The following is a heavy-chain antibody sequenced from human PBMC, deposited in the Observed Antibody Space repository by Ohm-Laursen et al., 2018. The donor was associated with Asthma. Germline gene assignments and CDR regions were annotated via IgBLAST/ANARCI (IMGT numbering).Heavy chain of an antibody. CDR1: GLSFSHHA. Sequence: SLRLSCAASGLSFSHHAMSWVRQAPGKGLEWVANIKQDGSEKYYVDSVKGRFTISRDNAKNSLYLQMNSLRAEDTAVYYCARDFSREPVYWGQGTLVTVSS. V-gene: IGHV3-7*05. D-gene: IGHD1-14*01. CDR3: ARDFSREPVY. J-gene: IGHJ4*02. CDR2: IKQDGSEK.